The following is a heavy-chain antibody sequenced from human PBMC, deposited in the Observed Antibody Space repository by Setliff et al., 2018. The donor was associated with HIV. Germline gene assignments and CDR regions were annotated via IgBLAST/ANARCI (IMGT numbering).Heavy chain of an antibody. V-gene: IGHV3-30-3*01. CDR3: ARAPNWGSPHYFDF. J-gene: IGHJ4*02. CDR1: GFSFSTLA. CDR2: ISDDGTIE. D-gene: IGHD3-16*01. Sequence: LRLSCAASGFSFSTLALHWVRQAPGKGPEWVAGISDDGTIENYADSVKGRFTISRDTSTDTLYLQMNSLRLEDTALHYCARAPNWGSPHYFDFWGQGSLVTVSS.